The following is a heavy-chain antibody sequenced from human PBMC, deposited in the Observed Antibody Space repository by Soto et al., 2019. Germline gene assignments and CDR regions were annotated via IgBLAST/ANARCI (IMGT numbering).Heavy chain of an antibody. CDR3: TRQWLLWGPFDY. D-gene: IGHD3-3*01. V-gene: IGHV3-73*01. CDR1: GFTFSDST. Sequence: DVQLVESGGGLVQPGGSLKLSCVVSGFTFSDSTIHWVRQASGKGLEWVGRIRSKANAYATVEAASVRGRFTISRDDSMNTASLQMNSLKPDDTAVYFCTRQWLLWGPFDYWGQGAPVTVSS. CDR2: IRSKANAYAT. J-gene: IGHJ4*02.